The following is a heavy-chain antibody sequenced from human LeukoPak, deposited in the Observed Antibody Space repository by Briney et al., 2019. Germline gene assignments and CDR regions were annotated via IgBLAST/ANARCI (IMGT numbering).Heavy chain of an antibody. J-gene: IGHJ1*01. D-gene: IGHD3-22*01. CDR3: ARGLSVSTMMAVVVPFQH. CDR2: INPSGGST. CDR1: GYTFTSYY. V-gene: IGHV1-46*01. Sequence: GASVKVSCKASGYTFTSYYIHWVRQAPGQGLERMGIINPSGGSTSYAQKFQGRVAMTRDTATSIVYMELSSLRSEDTAVYYCARGLSVSTMMAVVVPFQHWGQGTLVTVSS.